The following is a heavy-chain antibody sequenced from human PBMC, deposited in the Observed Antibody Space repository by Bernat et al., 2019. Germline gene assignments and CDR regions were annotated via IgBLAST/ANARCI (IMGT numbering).Heavy chain of an antibody. CDR1: GFTFSGDA. Sequence: QVQLVESGGGVVQPGRSLRLSCATSGFTFSGDAMYWVRQAPGKGLEWVALIWYDGYNKYYADSVKGRFTISRDNSENTLYLQMNSLRAEDTAVYYCARGVGDGTGYYSYFDYWGQGTLVTVSS. CDR2: IWYDGYNK. V-gene: IGHV3-33*01. D-gene: IGHD3-22*01. CDR3: ARGVGDGTGYYSYFDY. J-gene: IGHJ4*02.